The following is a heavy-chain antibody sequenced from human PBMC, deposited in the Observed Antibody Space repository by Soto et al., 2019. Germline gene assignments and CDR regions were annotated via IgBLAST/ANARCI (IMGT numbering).Heavy chain of an antibody. CDR1: GFVFARND. J-gene: IGHJ4*02. Sequence: PGGSLRLSCAASGFVFARNDINWVRQRPGKGLEWVSNINYSGVSTYYSDAVKGRFTISRDNSRNILHLEMNSLTVDDTAVYYCVSDPNWEWGYWGQGTPVTVSS. CDR2: INYSGVST. CDR3: VSDPNWEWGY. D-gene: IGHD1-26*01. V-gene: IGHV3-23*01.